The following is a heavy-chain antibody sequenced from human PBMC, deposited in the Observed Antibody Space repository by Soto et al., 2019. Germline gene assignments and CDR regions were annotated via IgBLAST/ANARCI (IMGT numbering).Heavy chain of an antibody. J-gene: IGHJ5*02. D-gene: IGHD3-22*01. CDR3: ARRDRSGFSYWLDT. CDR1: GGSISSGGYY. Sequence: PSETLSLTCTVSGGSISSGGYYWSWIRQHPGKGLEWIGTIYFSGTTYYNPSLKSRVTISVDTSKSQFSLKSSSVTAADTAVYYCARRDRSGFSYWLDTWGQGTLVTVSS. CDR2: IYFSGTT. V-gene: IGHV4-31*03.